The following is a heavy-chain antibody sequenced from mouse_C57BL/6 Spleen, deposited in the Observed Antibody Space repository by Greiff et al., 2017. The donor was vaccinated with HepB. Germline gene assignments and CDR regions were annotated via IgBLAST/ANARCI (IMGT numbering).Heavy chain of an antibody. J-gene: IGHJ1*03. CDR3: VRGDFYWYFDV. CDR1: GYSITSGYY. Sequence: EVHLVESGPGLVKPSQSLSLTCSVTGYSITSGYYWNWIRQFPGNKLEWMGYISYDGSNNYNPSLKNRISITRDPSKNQFFLKLNSVTTEDTATYYCVRGDFYWYFDVWGTGTTVTVSS. CDR2: ISYDGSN. V-gene: IGHV3-6*01.